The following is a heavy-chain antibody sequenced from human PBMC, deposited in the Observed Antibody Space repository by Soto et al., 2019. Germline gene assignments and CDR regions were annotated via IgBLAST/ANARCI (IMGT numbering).Heavy chain of an antibody. CDR3: ARDASGYYGSGSWWWFDP. CDR2: IYYSGST. CDR1: GGSISSYY. V-gene: IGHV4-59*01. D-gene: IGHD3-10*01. Sequence: ETLSLTCTVSGGSISSYYWSWIRQPPGKGLEWIGYIYYSGSTNYNPSLKSRVTISVDTSKNQFSLKLSSVTAADTAVYYCARDASGYYGSGSWWWFDPWGQGTLVTVSS. J-gene: IGHJ5*02.